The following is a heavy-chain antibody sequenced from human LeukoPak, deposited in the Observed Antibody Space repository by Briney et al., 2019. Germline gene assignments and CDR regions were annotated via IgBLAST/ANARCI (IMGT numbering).Heavy chain of an antibody. V-gene: IGHV3-7*01. Sequence: GGSLRLSCVVSGFTFRDYWMSWVRQAPGKGLEWVANIKEDGRETYYADSVEGRFTISRDNAKKTVYLQMSSLRADDTAVYYCAGERDLPTVWDIFEYWGQGALVTVSS. D-gene: IGHD3-16*01. CDR2: IKEDGRET. J-gene: IGHJ4*02. CDR3: AGERDLPTVWDIFEY. CDR1: GFTFRDYW.